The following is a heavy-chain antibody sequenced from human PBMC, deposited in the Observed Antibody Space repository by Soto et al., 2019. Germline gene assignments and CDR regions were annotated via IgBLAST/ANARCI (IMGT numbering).Heavy chain of an antibody. J-gene: IGHJ6*02. V-gene: IGHV1-2*04. CDR3: ARGARRRGYYYGMDV. CDR2: INPNSGGT. CDR1: GYTFTGYY. Sequence: ASVKVSCKASGYTFTGYYMHWVRQAPGQGLEWMGWINPNSGGTNYAQKFQGWVTVTRDTSISTAYMELSRLRSDDTAVYYCARGARRRGYYYGMDVWGQGTTVTVSS. D-gene: IGHD6-6*01.